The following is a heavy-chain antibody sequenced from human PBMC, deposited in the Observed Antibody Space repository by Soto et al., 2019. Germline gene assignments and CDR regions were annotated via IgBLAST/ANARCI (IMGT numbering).Heavy chain of an antibody. V-gene: IGHV3-74*01. J-gene: IGHJ4*02. D-gene: IGHD3-16*01. CDR1: GFTFSTYW. CDR2: LDNDGTNT. Sequence: EVQLVESGGGLVQPGGSLRLSCAASGFTFSTYWMHWVRQAPVKGLVWVSRLDNDGTNTRYADSVKGRFTVSRDNGKNTVYLQMDSLRAEDTAVYYCARDGGNYFDYWGQGTLVTVSS. CDR3: ARDGGNYFDY.